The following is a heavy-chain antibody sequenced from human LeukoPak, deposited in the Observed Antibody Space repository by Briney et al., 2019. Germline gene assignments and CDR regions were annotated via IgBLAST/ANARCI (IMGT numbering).Heavy chain of an antibody. V-gene: IGHV3-21*01. CDR1: GFTFSSYS. J-gene: IGHJ4*02. D-gene: IGHD4-17*01. CDR2: ISSSSSYI. CDR3: ASGGDSGFSY. Sequence: GGSLRLSCAASGFTFSSYSMNWVRQAPGKGLEWVSSISSSSSYIYYADSVKGRFAISRDNAKNSLYLQMNSLRAEDTAVYYCASGGDSGFSYWGQGTLVTVSS.